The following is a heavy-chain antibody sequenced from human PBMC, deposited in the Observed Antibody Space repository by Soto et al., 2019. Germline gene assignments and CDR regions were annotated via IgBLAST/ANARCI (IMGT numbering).Heavy chain of an antibody. Sequence: QVQLVESGGGVVQPGRSLRLSCAASGFTFSSYGMHWVRQAPGKGLEWVAAISYDGSNKYYADSVKGRFTISRDNSKNTLYVQMNSLIAEDTAVYYCAKEVWSGPMDVWGQGTTVTVSS. CDR3: AKEVWSGPMDV. D-gene: IGHD3-3*01. V-gene: IGHV3-30*18. J-gene: IGHJ6*02. CDR1: GFTFSSYG. CDR2: ISYDGSNK.